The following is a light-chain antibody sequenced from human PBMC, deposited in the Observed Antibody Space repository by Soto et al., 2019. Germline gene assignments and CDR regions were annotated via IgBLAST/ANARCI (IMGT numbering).Light chain of an antibody. Sequence: EIVLTQSPATLPLTPGERATLSCRASQGASNYLAWSQQKPGQAPRLLIYDASNRATGIPARFSGSGSGTEFTLTISSLQSEDFATYYCQQYSTYPWTCGQGTKV. J-gene: IGKJ1*01. V-gene: IGKV3D-15*01. CDR1: QGASNY. CDR2: DAS. CDR3: QQYSTYPWT.